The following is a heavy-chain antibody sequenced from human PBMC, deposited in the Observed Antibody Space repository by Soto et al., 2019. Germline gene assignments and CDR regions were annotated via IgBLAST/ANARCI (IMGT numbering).Heavy chain of an antibody. Sequence: GASGKVSCKDSGGTFGSYAISCLRQAPGQGLEWMGGIIPIFGKANYAQKFQGRVTITADESTSTADMELSSHRSEATAVLYCADDPDVYDIWGRGTMDT. CDR3: ADDPDVYDI. CDR2: IIPIFGKA. V-gene: IGHV1-69*13. D-gene: IGHD1-1*01. J-gene: IGHJ3*02. CDR1: GGTFGSYA.